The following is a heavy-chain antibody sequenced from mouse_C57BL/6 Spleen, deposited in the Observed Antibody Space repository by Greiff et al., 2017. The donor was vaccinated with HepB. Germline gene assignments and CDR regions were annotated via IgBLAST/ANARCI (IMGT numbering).Heavy chain of an antibody. J-gene: IGHJ3*01. V-gene: IGHV1-82*01. D-gene: IGHD1-1*01. Sequence: QVQLQQSGPELVKPGASVKISCKASGYAFSSSWMNWVKQRPGKGLEWIGRIYPGDGDTNYNGKFKGKATLTADKSSSTAYMQLSSLTSEDSAVYYCAMGTTVVEGFAYWGQGTLVTVSA. CDR3: AMGTTVVEGFAY. CDR2: IYPGDGDT. CDR1: GYAFSSSW.